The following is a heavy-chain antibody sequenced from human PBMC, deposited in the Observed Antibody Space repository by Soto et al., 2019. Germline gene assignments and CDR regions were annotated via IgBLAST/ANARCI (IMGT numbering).Heavy chain of an antibody. CDR2: IYPGDSNT. J-gene: IGHJ4*02. V-gene: IGHV5-51*01. D-gene: IGHD3-22*01. CDR3: ARLRDSSDYCDN. Sequence: PGESLKISCKGSGYSFISYWIAWVRQMPGKGLEWMAIIYPGDSNTRYSPSFQGQVTISADKSISTAYLQWSSLKASDTAMYYCARLRDSSDYCDNWGQGTVVTVSS. CDR1: GYSFISYW.